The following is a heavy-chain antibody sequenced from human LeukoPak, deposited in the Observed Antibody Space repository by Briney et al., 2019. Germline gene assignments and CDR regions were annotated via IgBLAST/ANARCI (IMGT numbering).Heavy chain of an antibody. CDR2: INHSGST. V-gene: IGHV4-34*01. D-gene: IGHD3-3*01. CDR3: ASETIFGGNNWFDP. CDR1: GGSFSGYY. Sequence: PSETLSLTCAVYGGSFSGYYWSWIRQPPGKGLEWIWEINHSGSTNYNPSLKSRVTISVDTSKNQFSLKLSPVTAADTAVYYCASETIFGGNNWFDPWGQGTLVTVSS. J-gene: IGHJ5*02.